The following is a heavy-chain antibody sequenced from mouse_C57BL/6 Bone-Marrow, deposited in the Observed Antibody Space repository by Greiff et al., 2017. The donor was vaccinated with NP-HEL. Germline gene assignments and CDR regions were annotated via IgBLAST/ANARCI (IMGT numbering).Heavy chain of an antibody. D-gene: IGHD1-1*01. J-gene: IGHJ1*03. V-gene: IGHV5-16*01. CDR3: AREGGSSLNWYFDV. Sequence: EVKLVESEGGLVQPGSSMKLSCTASGFTFSDYYMAWVRQVPEKGLEWVANINYDGSSTYYLASLKSRFIISRDNAKNILYLQMSSLKSEDTATYYCAREGGSSLNWYFDVWGTGTTVTVSS. CDR1: GFTFSDYY. CDR2: INYDGSST.